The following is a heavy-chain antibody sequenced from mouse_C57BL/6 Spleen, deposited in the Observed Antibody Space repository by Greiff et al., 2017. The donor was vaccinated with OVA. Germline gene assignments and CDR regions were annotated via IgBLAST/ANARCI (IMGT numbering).Heavy chain of an antibody. J-gene: IGHJ2*01. V-gene: IGHV1-81*01. CDR1: GYTFTSYG. CDR3: AREGDGYSLDY. CDR2: IYPRSGNT. D-gene: IGHD2-3*01. Sequence: QVHVKQSGAELARPGASVKLSCKASGYTFTSYGISWVKQRTGQGLEWIGEIYPRSGNTYYNEKFKGKATLTADKSSSTAYMELRSLTSEDSAVYFCAREGDGYSLDYWGQGTTLTVSS.